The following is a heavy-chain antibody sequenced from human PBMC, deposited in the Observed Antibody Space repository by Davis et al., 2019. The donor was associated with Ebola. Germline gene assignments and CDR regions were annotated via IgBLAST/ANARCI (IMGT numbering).Heavy chain of an antibody. CDR1: GYTFKNYA. Sequence: AASVKVSCKASGYTFKNYAISWVRQAPGQGLEWMGWISAYNGNTNYAQILQGRVTMTTDTSTGTAYMELRSLRSDDTAVYYCARVSTGTDFDYWGQGTLATVSS. V-gene: IGHV1-18*01. D-gene: IGHD1-1*01. CDR2: ISAYNGNT. J-gene: IGHJ4*02. CDR3: ARVSTGTDFDY.